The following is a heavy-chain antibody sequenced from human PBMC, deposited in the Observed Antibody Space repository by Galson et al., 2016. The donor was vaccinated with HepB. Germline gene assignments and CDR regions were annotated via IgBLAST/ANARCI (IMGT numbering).Heavy chain of an antibody. J-gene: IGHJ5*02. CDR1: GGSVSSSSYY. Sequence: SGGSVSSSSYYWSWLRQPPGKGLEWIGYIYYSGSTNYNPSLNSRVTIPVDTAKNQFSLKLNSVTAADTAVYYCAREGRGLHAWFDPWGQGTLVTVSS. CDR2: IYYSGST. D-gene: IGHD4-11*01. V-gene: IGHV4-61*01. CDR3: AREGRGLHAWFDP.